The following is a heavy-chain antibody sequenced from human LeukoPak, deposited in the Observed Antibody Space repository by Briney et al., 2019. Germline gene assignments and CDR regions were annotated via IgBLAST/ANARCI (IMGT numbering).Heavy chain of an antibody. D-gene: IGHD3-22*01. V-gene: IGHV3-23*01. CDR3: AKGSYYDSSGSFYFDY. CDR1: GFTFSSYA. CDR2: ISGSGDNT. J-gene: IGHJ4*02. Sequence: GGSLRLSCAASGFTFSSYAMSWVRQAPGKGLEWVSGISGSGDNTYYADSVKGRFTISRDNSKNTLYVQVKSLGTEDTAAYYCAKGSYYDSSGSFYFDYWGQGTLVTVSS.